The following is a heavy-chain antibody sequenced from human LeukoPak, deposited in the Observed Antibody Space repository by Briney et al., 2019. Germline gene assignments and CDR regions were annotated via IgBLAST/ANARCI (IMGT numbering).Heavy chain of an antibody. CDR2: ICDSGRTI. CDR3: ARDRLGDYDHSGYYDK. D-gene: IGHD3-22*01. CDR1: GFTFSDYY. Sequence: GGSLRLSCAASGFTFSDYYMSWIRQAPGKGLEWRSYICDSGRTIYYADSVKGRFTISRDNAKNSVYLQMNNLGAEDTAVYYCARDRLGDYDHSGYYDKWGQGTLVTVSS. J-gene: IGHJ4*02. V-gene: IGHV3-11*01.